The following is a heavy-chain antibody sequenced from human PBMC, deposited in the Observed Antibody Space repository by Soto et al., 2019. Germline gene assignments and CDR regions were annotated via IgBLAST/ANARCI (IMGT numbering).Heavy chain of an antibody. Sequence: EVQLVESGGGLVQPGGSLRLSCAASGFTFSTYSMNWVRQAPGKGLEWVSYIRSSSGTMWYADSVKGRFTISSDNAKNSLYLQMNSLRAEDTAVYYCARDWGYAFDIWGQGTMVTVSS. CDR3: ARDWGYAFDI. J-gene: IGHJ3*02. D-gene: IGHD3-16*01. V-gene: IGHV3-48*01. CDR1: GFTFSTYS. CDR2: IRSSSGTM.